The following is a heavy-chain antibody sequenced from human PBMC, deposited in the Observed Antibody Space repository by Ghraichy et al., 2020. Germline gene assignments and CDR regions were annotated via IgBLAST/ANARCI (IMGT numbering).Heavy chain of an antibody. D-gene: IGHD6-13*01. CDR2: IYYSGST. J-gene: IGHJ6*02. Sequence: SQTLSLTCTVSGGSISSGGYYWSWIRQHPGKGLEWIGYIYYSGSTYYNPSLKSRVTISVDTSKNQFSLKLSSVTAADTAVYYCARESPAYDSSWYKGGDYYYYYGMDVWGQGTTVTVSS. CDR3: ARESPAYDSSWYKGGDYYYYYGMDV. CDR1: GGSISSGGYY. V-gene: IGHV4-31*02.